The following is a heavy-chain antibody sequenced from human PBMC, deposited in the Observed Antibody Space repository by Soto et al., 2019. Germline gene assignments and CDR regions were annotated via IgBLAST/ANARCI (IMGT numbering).Heavy chain of an antibody. CDR3: ATGDRDEWYFDY. CDR2: ISGSGGST. CDR1: GFTFSSYA. Sequence: EVQLLESGGGLVQPGGSLRLSCAASGFTFSSYAMSWVRQAPGKGLEWVSAISGSGGSTYYADSVKGRFTISRDNSKNTLYLQMNRLRAEDTAVYYCATGDRDEWYFDYWGQGTLVTVSS. J-gene: IGHJ4*02. D-gene: IGHD3-3*01. V-gene: IGHV3-23*01.